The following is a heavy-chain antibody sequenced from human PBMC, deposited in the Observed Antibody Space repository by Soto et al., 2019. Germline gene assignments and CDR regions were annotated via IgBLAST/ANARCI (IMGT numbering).Heavy chain of an antibody. J-gene: IGHJ6*02. V-gene: IGHV1-2*02. Sequence: QVQLVQSGAEVKEPGDSVRVSCEASGYTFTAYYIHWVRQAPGQGLEWMGWINPKFGDTTYAQDFQGRVSMNRDMSISTVYMELSRLTSDDTAIYYCVRNMDYYYGPGSGNGHGFWGQGTTVTVFS. CDR1: GYTFTAYY. D-gene: IGHD3-10*01. CDR2: INPKFGDT. CDR3: VRNMDYYYGPGSGNGHGF.